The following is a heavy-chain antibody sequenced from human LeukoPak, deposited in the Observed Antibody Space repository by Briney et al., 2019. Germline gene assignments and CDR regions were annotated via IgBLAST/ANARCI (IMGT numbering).Heavy chain of an antibody. CDR3: AKDLLFSGSSNWFDP. D-gene: IGHD3-10*01. CDR1: GFTFSSYG. CDR2: IRYDGSNK. J-gene: IGHJ5*02. Sequence: GGSLRLSCAASGFTFSSYGMHWVRQAPGKGLEWVAFIRYDGSNKYYADSVKGRFTNSRDNSKNTLYLQMNSLRAEDTAVYYCAKDLLFSGSSNWFDPWGQGTLVTVSS. V-gene: IGHV3-30*02.